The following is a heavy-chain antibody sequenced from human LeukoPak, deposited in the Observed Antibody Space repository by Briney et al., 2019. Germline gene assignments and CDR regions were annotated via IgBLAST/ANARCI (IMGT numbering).Heavy chain of an antibody. D-gene: IGHD3/OR15-3a*01. V-gene: IGHV4-39*01. J-gene: IGHJ4*02. CDR1: GVSISSSNSY. CDR3: ARQTGSGLFILP. CDR2: IYYSGNT. Sequence: SETLSLTCTVSGVSISSSNSYWGWIRQPPGKGLEWIGSIYYSGNTYYNASLKSQVSISIDTSKYQFSLRLTSVTAADTAVYYCARQTGSGLFILPGGQGTLVTVSS.